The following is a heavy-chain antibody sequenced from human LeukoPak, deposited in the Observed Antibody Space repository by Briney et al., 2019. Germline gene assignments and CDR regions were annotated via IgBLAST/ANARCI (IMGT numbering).Heavy chain of an antibody. Sequence: GGSLRLSCAASGFTFSRYWMSWVRQAPGKGLEWVANIKQDGSQKSYVDSVKGRFTISRDNANNLLYLQMNSLRAEDAAVYYCASVSPGSYYFDYWGQGTLVTVSS. CDR1: GFTFSRYW. J-gene: IGHJ4*02. CDR2: IKQDGSQK. V-gene: IGHV3-7*01. D-gene: IGHD7-27*01. CDR3: ASVSPGSYYFDY.